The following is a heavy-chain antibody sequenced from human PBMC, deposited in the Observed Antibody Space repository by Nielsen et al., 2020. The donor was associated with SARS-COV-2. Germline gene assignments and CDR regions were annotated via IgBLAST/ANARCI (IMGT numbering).Heavy chain of an antibody. CDR3: ARKGTGHAFDY. Sequence: SETLSLTCTVSGDSISSGGYYWNWVRQHPGQGLEWIGHIHYSGTTNYNPSLKSRVTISVDRSKNQFSLKLSSVTAADTAVYYCARKGTGHAFDYWGQGTLVTVSS. CDR1: GDSISSGGYY. CDR2: IHYSGTT. J-gene: IGHJ4*02. D-gene: IGHD2-8*02. V-gene: IGHV4-31*09.